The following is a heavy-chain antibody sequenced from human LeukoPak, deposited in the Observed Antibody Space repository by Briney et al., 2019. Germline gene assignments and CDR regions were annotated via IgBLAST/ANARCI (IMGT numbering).Heavy chain of an antibody. CDR3: AKGQGSLPTLNWFDP. CDR1: GFTFSSYG. D-gene: IGHD2-15*01. V-gene: IGHV3-30*18. CDR2: ISYDGSNK. Sequence: GRSLRLSCAASGFTFSSYGMHWVRQAPGKGLEWVAVISYDGSNKYYADSVKGRFTISRDNSKNTLYLQMNSLRAEDTAVYYCAKGQGSLPTLNWFDPWGQGTLVTVSS. J-gene: IGHJ5*02.